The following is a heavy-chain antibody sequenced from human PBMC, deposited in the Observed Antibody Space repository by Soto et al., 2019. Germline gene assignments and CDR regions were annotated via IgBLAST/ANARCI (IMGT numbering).Heavy chain of an antibody. V-gene: IGHV3-7*03. D-gene: IGHD5-12*01. CDR1: VFTLSNYW. Sequence: AGSLRLSCAASVFTLSNYWMSWVRQAPRKLLEWVANINKDVTEKNLLDSVMDRFTISRDNAKSSLLLQMNSLRVEATDVYYCARDRGYISFDYWGQGTPVTVSS. CDR2: INKDVTEK. J-gene: IGHJ4*01. CDR3: ARDRGYISFDY.